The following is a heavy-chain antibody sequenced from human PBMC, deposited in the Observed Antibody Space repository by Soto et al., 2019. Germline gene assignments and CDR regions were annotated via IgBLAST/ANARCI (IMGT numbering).Heavy chain of an antibody. CDR3: AKDPAPVVVAATTY. J-gene: IGHJ4*02. Sequence: GGSLRLSCAASGFTFSSYAMSRVRQAPGKGLEWVSAISGSGGSTYYADSVKGRFTISRDNSKNTLYLQMNSLRAEDTAVYYCAKDPAPVVVAATTYWGQGTLVTVSS. CDR1: GFTFSSYA. D-gene: IGHD2-15*01. CDR2: ISGSGGST. V-gene: IGHV3-23*01.